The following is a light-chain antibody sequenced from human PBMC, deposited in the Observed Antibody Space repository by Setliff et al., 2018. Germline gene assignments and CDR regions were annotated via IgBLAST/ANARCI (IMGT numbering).Light chain of an antibody. J-gene: IGLJ1*01. CDR1: SSDVGAYNY. Sequence: QSALAQPPSASGSPGQSVTISCTGTSSDVGAYNYVSWYQQHPGKAPKVMIYEVSKRPSGVPDRFSASKSGNTASLTVSGLQAEDEADYYCSSYAGSNLYVVGTGTKVTVL. V-gene: IGLV2-8*01. CDR3: SSYAGSNLYV. CDR2: EVS.